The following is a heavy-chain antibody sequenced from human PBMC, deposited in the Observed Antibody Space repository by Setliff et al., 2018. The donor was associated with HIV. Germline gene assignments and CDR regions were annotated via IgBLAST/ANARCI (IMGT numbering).Heavy chain of an antibody. J-gene: IGHJ6*03. CDR2: GYHTGST. CDR1: GFPFTSGYY. CDR3: ARGLVVPASTSYYMDV. V-gene: IGHV4-38-2*01. D-gene: IGHD2-2*01. Sequence: SETLSLTCAVSGFPFTSGYYWGWIRQPPGKGLEWIGSGYHTGSTAYNPSLKSRVTISLDTSKNQFSLQLNSMTAADTAVYYCARGLVVPASTSYYMDVWGKGTTVTVSS.